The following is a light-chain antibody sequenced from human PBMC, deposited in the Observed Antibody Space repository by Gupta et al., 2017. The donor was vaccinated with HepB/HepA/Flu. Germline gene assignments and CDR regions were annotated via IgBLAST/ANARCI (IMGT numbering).Light chain of an antibody. CDR3: SSYTSSSIWV. CDR2: DVS. J-gene: IGLJ3*02. CDR1: SSDVGGYNY. Sequence: QSALTQPASVSGSPGQSITPSSTGTSSDVGGYNYVSWYQQHPDKAPKLMIYDVSNRPPGVSNRFSGSKSGNTASLTISGLQAEDEADYYCSSYTSSSIWVFGGGTKLTVL. V-gene: IGLV2-14*01.